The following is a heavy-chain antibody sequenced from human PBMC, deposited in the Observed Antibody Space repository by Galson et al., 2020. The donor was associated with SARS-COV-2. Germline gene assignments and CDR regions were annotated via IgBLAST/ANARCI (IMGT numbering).Heavy chain of an antibody. Sequence: ASVKVSCKASGYTFTTYDINWVRQATGQGLEWMGWMNPNSGKTGYAQKFQGRVTLTRDTSLNTAYMELSSLRSEDTAVYYCARGVSWTYYDYWGQGTLVTVSS. V-gene: IGHV1-8*01. CDR2: MNPNSGKT. CDR3: ARGVSWTYYDY. D-gene: IGHD3-3*01. J-gene: IGHJ4*02. CDR1: GYTFTTYD.